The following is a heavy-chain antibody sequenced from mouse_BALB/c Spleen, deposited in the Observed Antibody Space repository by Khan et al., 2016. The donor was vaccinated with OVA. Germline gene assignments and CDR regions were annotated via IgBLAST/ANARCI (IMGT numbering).Heavy chain of an antibody. CDR1: GFIFSSYG. D-gene: IGHD2-10*02. Sequence: EVELVESGGGLVQPGGSLKLSCAASGFIFSSYGMSWVRQNSDKRLELVATINSNGGNTYYPDSVKGRFTISRDNAKNTLYLQMSSLKSEDTAMYFCTRREYVWLPYYFDYWGQGTTLTVSS. CDR2: INSNGGNT. J-gene: IGHJ2*01. CDR3: TRREYVWLPYYFDY. V-gene: IGHV5-6-3*01.